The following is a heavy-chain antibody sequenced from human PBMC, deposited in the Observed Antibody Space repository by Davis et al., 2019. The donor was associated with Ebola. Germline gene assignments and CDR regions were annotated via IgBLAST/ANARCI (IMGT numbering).Heavy chain of an antibody. CDR3: AREPYYDFWSGYSHPNWFDP. J-gene: IGHJ5*02. CDR2: IYTSGST. D-gene: IGHD3-3*01. Sequence: MPGGSLRLSCAVYGGSFSGYYWSWIRQPAGKRLEWIGRIYTSGSTNYNPSLKSRVTMSIDTSKNQFSLKLSSVTAADTAVYYCAREPYYDFWSGYSHPNWFDPWGQGTLVTVSS. CDR1: GGSFSGYY. V-gene: IGHV4-4*07.